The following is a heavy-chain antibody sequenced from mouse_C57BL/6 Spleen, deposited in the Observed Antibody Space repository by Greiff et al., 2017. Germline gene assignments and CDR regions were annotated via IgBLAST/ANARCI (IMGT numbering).Heavy chain of an antibody. V-gene: IGHV1-80*01. CDR3: ARGDYDEGYFDY. CDR2: IYPGDGDT. Sequence: QVQLQQSGAELVKPGASVKISCKASGYAFSSYWLNWVKQRPGKGLEWIGQIYPGDGDTNYNGKFKGKATLTADKSSSTAYMQLSSLTSEDSAVYFCARGDYDEGYFDYWGQGTTLTVSS. D-gene: IGHD2-4*01. J-gene: IGHJ2*01. CDR1: GYAFSSYW.